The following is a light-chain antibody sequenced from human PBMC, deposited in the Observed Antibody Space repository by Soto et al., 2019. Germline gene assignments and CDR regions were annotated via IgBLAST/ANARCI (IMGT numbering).Light chain of an antibody. V-gene: IGKV1-5*01. J-gene: IGKJ4*01. CDR1: QGINIW. Sequence: DIPMTQSPSTLSTYEGDRVTITCRASQGINIWLAWYQQKPGKAPKLLIYQASTLASGVPSRFSGSGSGTEFTLTISSLQPDDFATYYCQQYKSYPVTFGGGTKVEIK. CDR2: QAS. CDR3: QQYKSYPVT.